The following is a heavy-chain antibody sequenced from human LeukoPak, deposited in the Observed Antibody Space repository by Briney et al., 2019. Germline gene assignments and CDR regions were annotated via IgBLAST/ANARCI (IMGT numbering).Heavy chain of an antibody. CDR2: VSYDDSRK. J-gene: IGHJ4*02. D-gene: IGHD6-19*01. CDR1: GFTFRSYG. Sequence: GRSLRLSCAASGFTFRSYGMHWVRRAPGKGLEWVAVVSYDDSRKYYADSVKGRFTTSRDNSNNVVYLQMNSLRPEDTAVYYCARDRDAGYNSGWNPFDYWGQGMLVTVSS. CDR3: ARDRDAGYNSGWNPFDY. V-gene: IGHV3-30*03.